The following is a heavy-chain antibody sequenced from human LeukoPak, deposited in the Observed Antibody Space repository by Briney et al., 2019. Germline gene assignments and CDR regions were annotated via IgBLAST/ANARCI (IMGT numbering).Heavy chain of an antibody. CDR3: ASPRSGYRYTFDY. CDR1: AASISNYY. J-gene: IGHJ4*02. D-gene: IGHD3-22*01. V-gene: IGHV4-4*09. CDR2: ISTSGST. Sequence: PSETLSLTCAVSAASISNYYGSWIRQAPGKGLEWIGYISTSGSTNYNPSLKSRVSLSLDTSKNRFSLNLNFVTAADTAVYYCASPRSGYRYTFDYWGQGALVTVSS.